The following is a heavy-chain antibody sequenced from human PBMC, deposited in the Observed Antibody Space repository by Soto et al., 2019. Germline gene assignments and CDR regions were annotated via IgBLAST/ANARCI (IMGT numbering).Heavy chain of an antibody. CDR2: MNPNSGNT. Sequence: QVQLVQSGAEVKKPGASVKVSCKASGYTFTSYDINWVRQATGQGLEWMGWMNPNSGNTGYAQKFQGRVTMTRNTSISTAYMELSSLRSEGTAVYYCARGLALPHSSGFGYWGQGTLVTVSS. CDR3: ARGLALPHSSGFGY. CDR1: GYTFTSYD. D-gene: IGHD6-19*01. J-gene: IGHJ4*02. V-gene: IGHV1-8*01.